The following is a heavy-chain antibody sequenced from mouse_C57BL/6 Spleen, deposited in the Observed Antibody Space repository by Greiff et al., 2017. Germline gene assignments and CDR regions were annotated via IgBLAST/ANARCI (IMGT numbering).Heavy chain of an antibody. D-gene: IGHD2-5*01. CDR1: GYTFTSYW. Sequence: VQLQQSGAELVMPGASVKLSCKASGYTFTSYWMHWVKQRPGQGLEWIGEIDPSDSYTNYNQKFKGKSTLTVDKSSSTAYMQLSSLTSEDSAVYYCARSGDSNFLFDYWGQGTTLTVSS. J-gene: IGHJ2*01. CDR2: IDPSDSYT. V-gene: IGHV1-69*01. CDR3: ARSGDSNFLFDY.